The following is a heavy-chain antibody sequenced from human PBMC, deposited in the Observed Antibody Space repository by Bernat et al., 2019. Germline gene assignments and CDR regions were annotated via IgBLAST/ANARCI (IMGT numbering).Heavy chain of an antibody. CDR1: GGSISSGDYY. CDR2: IYYSGST. V-gene: IGHV4-30-4*01. Sequence: QVQLQESGPGLVKPSQTLSLTCTVSGGSISSGDYYWSWIRQPPGKGLEWIGYIYYSGSTYYNPSLKGRVTISADTSKNQFSLKLNSVTAADTAVYYCGRGPGGGNWNYGCWGQGTLVTVSS. J-gene: IGHJ4*02. D-gene: IGHD1-7*01. CDR3: GRGPGGGNWNYGC.